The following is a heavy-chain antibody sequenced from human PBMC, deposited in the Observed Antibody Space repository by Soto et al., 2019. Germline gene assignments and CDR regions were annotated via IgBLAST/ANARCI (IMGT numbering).Heavy chain of an antibody. V-gene: IGHV3-30-3*01. CDR3: ARDEPDYCYYGMDV. CDR2: ISYDGSNK. CDR1: GFTFSSYA. J-gene: IGHJ6*02. Sequence: GGSLRLSCAASGFTFSSYAMHWVRQAPGKGLEWVAVISYDGSNKYYADSVKGRFTISRDNSKNTLYLQMNSLRAEDTAVYYCARDEPDYCYYGMDVWGQGTTVTVSS.